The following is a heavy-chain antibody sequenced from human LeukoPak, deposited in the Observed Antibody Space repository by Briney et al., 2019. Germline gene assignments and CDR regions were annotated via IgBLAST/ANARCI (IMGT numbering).Heavy chain of an antibody. CDR3: ARVDYDSSGHFDY. Sequence: SETLSLTCTVSGGSISSYYWSWIRQPAGKGLEWIGRIFTGGSANYNPSLKSRVTMPVDTSKNQISLNLSSVTAADTAVYYRARVDYDSSGHFDYWGQGTLVTVSS. CDR2: IFTGGSA. J-gene: IGHJ4*02. D-gene: IGHD3-22*01. V-gene: IGHV4-4*07. CDR1: GGSISSYY.